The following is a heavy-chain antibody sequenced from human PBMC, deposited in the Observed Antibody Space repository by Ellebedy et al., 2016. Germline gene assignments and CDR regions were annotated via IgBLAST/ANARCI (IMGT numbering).Heavy chain of an antibody. CDR3: RQGHYFDQ. CDR2: ISGAGYTT. Sequence: GESLKISCVASGFTFGNFFMSWVRQAPGGGLEWISTISGAGYTTFFADSVKGRFTISRDNSKNTLYLQMNNLRVDDTALYYCRQGHYFDQWGQGALVTVSS. J-gene: IGHJ4*02. CDR1: GFTFGNFF. V-gene: IGHV3-23*01.